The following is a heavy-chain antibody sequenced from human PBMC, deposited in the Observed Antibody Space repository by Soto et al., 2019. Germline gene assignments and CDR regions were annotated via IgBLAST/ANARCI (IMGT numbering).Heavy chain of an antibody. Sequence: EVQLVESGGGLVQPGRSLRLSCAASGFTFDDYAMHWVRQAPGKGLEWVSGISWNSGSIGYADSVKGRFTISRDNAKNSLYLQMNSLRAEDTALYYCAKSDQYSSSWYVGNYYYGMDVWGQGTTVTVSS. J-gene: IGHJ6*02. D-gene: IGHD6-13*01. CDR2: ISWNSGSI. CDR3: AKSDQYSSSWYVGNYYYGMDV. CDR1: GFTFDDYA. V-gene: IGHV3-9*01.